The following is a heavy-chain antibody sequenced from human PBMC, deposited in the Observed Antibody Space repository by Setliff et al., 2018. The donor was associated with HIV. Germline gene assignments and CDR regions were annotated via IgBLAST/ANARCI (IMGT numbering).Heavy chain of an antibody. V-gene: IGHV4-59*11. CDR2: IYYSGST. CDR1: GGSISSHY. D-gene: IGHD3-3*01. CDR3: ARDPVPQKRNNFWSGYSDY. Sequence: LSLTCTVSGGSISSHYWSWIRQPPGKGLEWIGSIYYSGSTNYNPSLKSRVTISVDTSKNQFSLKLSSVTAADTAMYYCARDPVPQKRNNFWSGYSDYWGQGTRGTVSS. J-gene: IGHJ4*02.